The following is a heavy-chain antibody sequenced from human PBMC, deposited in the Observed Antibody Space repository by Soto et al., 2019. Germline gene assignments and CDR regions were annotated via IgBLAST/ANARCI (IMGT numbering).Heavy chain of an antibody. Sequence: NPSETLSLTCAVSGGSISSSSYFRGWIRQSPGKGLEWIGSLYYTGTTYYNPSLESRVTISVGSSKNQFSLQLGSVTAADAANYYRVRNYYGSGSYNNPGGGFEYWGQGTLVTVSS. J-gene: IGHJ4*02. V-gene: IGHV4-39*01. CDR2: LYYTGTT. CDR3: VRNYYGSGSYNNPGGGFEY. CDR1: GGSISSSSYF. D-gene: IGHD3-10*01.